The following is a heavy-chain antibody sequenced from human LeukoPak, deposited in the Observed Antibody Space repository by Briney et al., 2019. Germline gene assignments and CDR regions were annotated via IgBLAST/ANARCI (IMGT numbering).Heavy chain of an antibody. Sequence: GGSLRLSCTASGFTFGDYAMSWFRQAPGKGLEWVSAISGSGGSTYYADSVKGRFTISRDNSKNTLYLQMNSLRAEDTAVYYCAKGETAMAVDNWFDPWGQGTLVTVSS. CDR2: ISGSGGST. D-gene: IGHD5-18*01. V-gene: IGHV3-23*01. CDR3: AKGETAMAVDNWFDP. CDR1: GFTFGDYA. J-gene: IGHJ5*02.